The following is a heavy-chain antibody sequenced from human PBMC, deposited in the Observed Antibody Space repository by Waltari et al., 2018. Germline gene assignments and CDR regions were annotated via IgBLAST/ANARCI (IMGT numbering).Heavy chain of an antibody. CDR2: INPGGGST. CDR1: GYTFTSYY. CDR3: ARADGYNGLDY. V-gene: IGHV1-46*01. Sequence: QVQLVQSGAEVKKPGASVKVSCKASGYTFTSYYMHWVRQAPGQGLEWMGIINPGGGSTSYAQKFQGRVTMTRDTSTSTVYMELSSLRSEDMAVYYCARADGYNGLDYWGQGTLVTVSS. D-gene: IGHD5-12*01. J-gene: IGHJ4*02.